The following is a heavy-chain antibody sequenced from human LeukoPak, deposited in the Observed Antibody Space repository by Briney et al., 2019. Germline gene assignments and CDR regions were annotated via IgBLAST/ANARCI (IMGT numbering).Heavy chain of an antibody. V-gene: IGHV1-2*06. Sequence: ASVKVSCKASGYTFTGCYMHWVRQAPGQGLEWMGRINPNSGGTNYAQKFQGRVTMTRDTSISTAYMELSRLRSDDTAVYYCATYSRGYSYGQSRTTFDYWGQGTLVTVSS. CDR2: INPNSGGT. J-gene: IGHJ4*02. D-gene: IGHD5-18*01. CDR3: ATYSRGYSYGQSRTTFDY. CDR1: GYTFTGCY.